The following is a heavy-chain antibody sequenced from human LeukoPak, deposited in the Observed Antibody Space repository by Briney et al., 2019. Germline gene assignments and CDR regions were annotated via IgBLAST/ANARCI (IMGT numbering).Heavy chain of an antibody. CDR3: ARGIPPTVRPPEDYYYYMDV. CDR1: GGSISSSNW. Sequence: SGTLSLTCAVSGGSISSSNWWSWVRQPPVKGLEWIGEIYHSGSTNYNPSLKSRVTISVDKSKNQFSLKLSSVTAADTAVYYCARGIPPTVRPPEDYYYYMDVWGKGTTVTVSS. J-gene: IGHJ6*03. V-gene: IGHV4-4*02. D-gene: IGHD4-17*01. CDR2: IYHSGST.